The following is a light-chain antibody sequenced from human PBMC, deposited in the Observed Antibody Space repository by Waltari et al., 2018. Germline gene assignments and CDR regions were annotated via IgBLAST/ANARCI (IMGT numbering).Light chain of an antibody. Sequence: SYELTQPPSVSVSPGQTARITCSGDALPKKYAYWYQQKSGQASVQVIYEDVKRPSGIPERFSGSSSGTMVTLTISGAQVEDEADYYCYSTDSSGNVQVFGGGTKLTVL. CDR1: ALPKKY. J-gene: IGLJ2*01. V-gene: IGLV3-10*01. CDR2: EDV. CDR3: YSTDSSGNVQV.